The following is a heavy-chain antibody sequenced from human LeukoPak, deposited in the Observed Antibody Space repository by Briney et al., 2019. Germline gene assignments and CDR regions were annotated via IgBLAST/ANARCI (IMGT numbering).Heavy chain of an antibody. Sequence: ASVKVSCKASGYTFTSYYMHWVRQAPGQGLEWMGIINPSGGSTSYAQKFQGRVTMTRDTSTSAVYMELSSLRSEDTAVYYCARARPTNWYFDLWGRGTLVTVSS. CDR2: INPSGGST. CDR3: ARARPTNWYFDL. CDR1: GYTFTSYY. J-gene: IGHJ2*01. D-gene: IGHD5-12*01. V-gene: IGHV1-46*01.